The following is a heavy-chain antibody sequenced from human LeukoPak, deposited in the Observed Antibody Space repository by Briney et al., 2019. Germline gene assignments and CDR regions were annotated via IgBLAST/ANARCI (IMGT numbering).Heavy chain of an antibody. D-gene: IGHD3-10*01. CDR3: AKDIDYYGSGSYYAYYGMDV. Sequence: GGSLRLSCAASGFTFSSYSMNWVRQAPGKGLEWVSSISSSSSYIYYADSVKGRFTISRDNAKNSLYLQMSSLRPEDTALYYCAKDIDYYGSGSYYAYYGMDVWGQGTTVTVSS. J-gene: IGHJ6*02. CDR2: ISSSSSYI. V-gene: IGHV3-21*04. CDR1: GFTFSSYS.